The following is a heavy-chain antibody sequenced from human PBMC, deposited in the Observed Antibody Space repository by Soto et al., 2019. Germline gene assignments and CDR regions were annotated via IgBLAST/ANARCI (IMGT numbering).Heavy chain of an antibody. Sequence: GGSLRLSCAASGFTFSSYGMHWVRQAPGKGLEWVAVISYDGSNKYYADSVKGRFTISRDNSKNTLYLQMNSLRAEDTAVYYCAKSRDIVVVVAAIWFDPWGQGTLVTVSS. CDR3: AKSRDIVVVVAAIWFDP. J-gene: IGHJ5*02. D-gene: IGHD2-15*01. CDR1: GFTFSSYG. V-gene: IGHV3-30*18. CDR2: ISYDGSNK.